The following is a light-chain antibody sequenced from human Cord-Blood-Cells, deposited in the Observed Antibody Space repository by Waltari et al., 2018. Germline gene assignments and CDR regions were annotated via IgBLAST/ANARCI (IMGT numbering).Light chain of an antibody. CDR2: YDS. CDR1: NIGSKS. CDR3: QVWDSSSDHYV. V-gene: IGLV3-21*04. Sequence: SYVLTQPPSASVAPGKTARITCWGNNIGSKSVHWYQQKPGQAPVLVIYYDSDRPSGIPERFSGSNSGNTATLTISRVEAGDEADYYCQVWDSSSDHYVFGTGTKVTVL. J-gene: IGLJ1*01.